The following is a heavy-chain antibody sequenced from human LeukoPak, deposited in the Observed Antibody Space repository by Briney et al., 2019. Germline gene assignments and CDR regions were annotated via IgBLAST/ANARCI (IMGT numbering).Heavy chain of an antibody. Sequence: GGSLRLSCAASGFTFSSYGMHWVRQAPGKGLEWVAFIRYDGSNKYYADSVKGRFTISRDNSKNTLYLQMNSLRAEDTAVYYCAKVGKYSSGWYTVDYWGQGTLVTVSS. V-gene: IGHV3-30*02. CDR2: IRYDGSNK. D-gene: IGHD6-19*01. J-gene: IGHJ4*02. CDR1: GFTFSSYG. CDR3: AKVGKYSSGWYTVDY.